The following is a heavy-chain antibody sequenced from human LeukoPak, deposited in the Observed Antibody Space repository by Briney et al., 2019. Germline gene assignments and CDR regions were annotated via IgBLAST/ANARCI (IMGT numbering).Heavy chain of an antibody. CDR1: GFTFSTYA. CDR3: AKDSSSYDWGYMDV. V-gene: IGHV3-23*01. J-gene: IGHJ6*03. CDR2: IGGSDGRT. D-gene: IGHD3-22*01. Sequence: GGSLRLSCAASGFTFSTYAISWVRQAPGKGLEWVSLIGGSDGRTRYADSVKGRFTISRDNSKNTLYLEMNSLRAEDTVVYYCAKDSSSYDWGYMDVWGKGTTVTISS.